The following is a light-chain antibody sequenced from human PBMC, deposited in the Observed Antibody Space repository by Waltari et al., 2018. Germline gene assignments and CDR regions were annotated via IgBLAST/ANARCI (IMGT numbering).Light chain of an antibody. CDR3: SSYTTSSAPGV. J-gene: IGLJ1*01. CDR1: DSDVGAYDF. Sequence: QSALTQPASVSGSPGQPITLSCPGPDSDVGAYDFVSWYQQHPGKAPHLIIYEVSNRPSGISNRFSASKSGNTASLTISGLQAEDEADYYCSSYTTSSAPGVFGTGTRVTVL. V-gene: IGLV2-14*01. CDR2: EVS.